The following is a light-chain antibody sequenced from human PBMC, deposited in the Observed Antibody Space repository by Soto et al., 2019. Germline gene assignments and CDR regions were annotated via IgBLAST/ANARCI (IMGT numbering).Light chain of an antibody. Sequence: IVLTQSPATLSVSPGERAALSCRASQSVSNNLAWYQQKPGQPPRLLIFGASTSATGIPAMFSGSGSEAEFALTISTLQSEDFAVYYCQQYSVWPLTFGGGTKVEIK. J-gene: IGKJ4*01. CDR3: QQYSVWPLT. V-gene: IGKV3D-15*01. CDR1: QSVSNN. CDR2: GAS.